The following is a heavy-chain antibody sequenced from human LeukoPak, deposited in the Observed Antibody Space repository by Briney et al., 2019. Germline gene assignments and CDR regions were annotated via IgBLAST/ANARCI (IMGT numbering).Heavy chain of an antibody. J-gene: IGHJ4*02. CDR2: ISSSSSYI. CDR3: ARDLSYPQWLVRGFDY. Sequence: GGSLRLSCAASGFTFSSYSMNWVRQAPGKGLEWVSSISSSSSYIYYADSVKGRFTISRDNSKNTLYLQMNSLRAEDTAVYYCARDLSYPQWLVRGFDYWGQGTLVTVSS. CDR1: GFTFSSYS. D-gene: IGHD6-19*01. V-gene: IGHV3-21*01.